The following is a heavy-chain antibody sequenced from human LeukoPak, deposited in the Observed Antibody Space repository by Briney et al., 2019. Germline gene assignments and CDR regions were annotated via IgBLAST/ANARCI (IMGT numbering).Heavy chain of an antibody. CDR3: AKDGGTTGTTGDAFDI. Sequence: GGSLRLSCAASGFSFSTYAMSWVRQAPGKGLEWVSGTSGSGGSTYYPDSVKGRFTISRDNSKNTLYLQMNNLRAEDTAVYYCAKDGGTTGTTGDAFDIWGQGTMVTVSS. J-gene: IGHJ3*02. V-gene: IGHV3-23*01. D-gene: IGHD1-1*01. CDR2: TSGSGGST. CDR1: GFSFSTYA.